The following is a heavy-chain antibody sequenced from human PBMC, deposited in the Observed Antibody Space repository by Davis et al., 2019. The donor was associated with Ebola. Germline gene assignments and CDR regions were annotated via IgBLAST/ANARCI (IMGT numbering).Heavy chain of an antibody. CDR1: GFTFSSHS. D-gene: IGHD5-18*01. CDR2: ISSSSSYI. CDR3: GIQLASDGSMDV. V-gene: IGHV3-21*01. J-gene: IGHJ6*02. Sequence: GGSLRLSCAASGFTFSSHSMNWVRQAPGKGLEWVSSISSSSSYIYYADSVKGRFTISRDNAKNSLYLQMNSLRAEDTAVYYCGIQLASDGSMDVWGQGTTVTVSS.